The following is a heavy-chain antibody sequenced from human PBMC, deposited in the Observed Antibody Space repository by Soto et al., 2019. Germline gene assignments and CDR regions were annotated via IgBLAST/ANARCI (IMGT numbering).Heavy chain of an antibody. CDR1: GITFGSRA. CDR3: ARDWVAVAGTGAFDI. CDR2: ISSSSSYI. J-gene: IGHJ3*02. Sequence: RGSLRLSCVSSGITFGSRAMNWVRQAPGKGLEWVSSISSSSSYIYYADSVKGRFTISRDNAKNSLYLQMNSLRAEDTAVYYCARDWVAVAGTGAFDIWGQGTMVTVSS. D-gene: IGHD6-19*01. V-gene: IGHV3-21*01.